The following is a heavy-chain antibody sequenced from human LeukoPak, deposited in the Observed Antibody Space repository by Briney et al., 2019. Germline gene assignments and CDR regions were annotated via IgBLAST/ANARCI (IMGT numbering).Heavy chain of an antibody. V-gene: IGHV7-4-1*01. J-gene: IGHJ4*02. D-gene: IGHD4-11*01. CDR3: ARTVTTRLFYFDY. CDR1: GYSFNKYA. CDR2: INTKTEKT. Sequence: ASVKVSCKASGYSFNKYAMNWVRQGPGKGLEWMGWINTKTEKTTYAQAFTGGFVFSLDTSVSTAYLQIDSLQADDTAVYYCARTVTTRLFYFDYWGQGSLVTVSS.